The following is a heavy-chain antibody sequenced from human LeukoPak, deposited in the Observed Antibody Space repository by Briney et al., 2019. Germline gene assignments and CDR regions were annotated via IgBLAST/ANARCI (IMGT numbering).Heavy chain of an antibody. V-gene: IGHV3-73*01. CDR1: GFTFSGPA. D-gene: IGHD6-19*01. CDR2: IRSKTNNYAT. Sequence: GGSLRLSCAASGFTFSGPAMHWVRQASGKGLEWVGRIRSKTNNYATAYAASVKGRFTISRDDSKNTAYLQMNSLKTEDTAVYYCTSRRYGSGWPDYYYDGMDVWGQGTTVTVSS. J-gene: IGHJ6*02. CDR3: TSRRYGSGWPDYYYDGMDV.